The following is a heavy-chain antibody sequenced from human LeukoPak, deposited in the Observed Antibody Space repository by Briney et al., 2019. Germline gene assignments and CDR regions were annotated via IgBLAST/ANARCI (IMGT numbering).Heavy chain of an antibody. J-gene: IGHJ4*02. D-gene: IGHD6-6*01. V-gene: IGHV3-30*18. CDR2: VSYDGSNK. CDR3: AKDQKWIAPGTLAARPTYYFDY. CDR1: GFTFSSYG. Sequence: GGSLRLSCAASGFTFSSYGMHWVRQAPGKGLEWVAVVSYDGSNKYYADSVKGRFTISRDNSKNTLYLQMNSLRAEDTAVYYCAKDQKWIAPGTLAARPTYYFDYWGQGTLVTVSS.